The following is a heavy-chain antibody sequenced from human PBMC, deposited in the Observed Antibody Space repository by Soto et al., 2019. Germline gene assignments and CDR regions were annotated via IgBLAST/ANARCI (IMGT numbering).Heavy chain of an antibody. Sequence: QVHLVQSGAEVKTPGSSVKVSCKPSGGTLSSYTFVWVRQAPGEGLEWIGRIIAVLNFPNSAQKFQGRVTITADESTITAYMELNSLRSEDTAVYYCAASNNNGLDNWGQGTLITVSS. J-gene: IGHJ4*02. D-gene: IGHD2-8*01. CDR1: GGTLSSYT. V-gene: IGHV1-69*02. CDR3: AASNNNGLDN. CDR2: IIAVLNFP.